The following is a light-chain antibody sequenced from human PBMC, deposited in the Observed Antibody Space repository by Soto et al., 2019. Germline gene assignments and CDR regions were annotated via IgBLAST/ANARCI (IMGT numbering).Light chain of an antibody. CDR2: RNN. J-gene: IGLJ1*01. Sequence: ALTQPPSASGTPGQRVTISCSGSSSNIGSNYVYWYQQLPGTAPKLLIYRNNQRPSGVPDRFSGSKSGTSASLAISGLRSEDEADYYCAAWDDSLSGYVFGTGTKVT. V-gene: IGLV1-47*01. CDR3: AAWDDSLSGYV. CDR1: SSNIGSNY.